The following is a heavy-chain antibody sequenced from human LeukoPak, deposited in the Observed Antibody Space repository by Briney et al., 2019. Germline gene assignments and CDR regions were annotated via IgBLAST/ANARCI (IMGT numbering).Heavy chain of an antibody. CDR1: GGSMTTHH. V-gene: IGHV4-59*11. Sequence: SETLSLTCTLSGGSMTTHHWNWIRQTPGKGLEWIGYVFDSGRTKVNPSLKSRVTLSADTSKNQLSLRLSSVTAADTAMYYCTTIRRGDIFGYFDFWGQGILVTVSS. CDR3: TTIRRGDIFGYFDF. J-gene: IGHJ4*02. CDR2: VFDSGRT. D-gene: IGHD5-18*01.